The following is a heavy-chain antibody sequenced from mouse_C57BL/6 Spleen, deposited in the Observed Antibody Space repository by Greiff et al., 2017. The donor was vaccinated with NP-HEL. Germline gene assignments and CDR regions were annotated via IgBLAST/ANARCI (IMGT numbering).Heavy chain of an antibody. CDR3: ARWDYYSNYVNYAMDY. Sequence: QVQLQQSGAELVKPGASVKISCKASGYAFSSYWMNWVKQRPGKGLEWIGQIYPGDGDTNYNGKFKGKATLTADKSSSTAYMQLSSLTSEDSAVYFCARWDYYSNYVNYAMDYWGQGTSVTVSS. J-gene: IGHJ4*01. CDR2: IYPGDGDT. D-gene: IGHD2-5*01. V-gene: IGHV1-80*01. CDR1: GYAFSSYW.